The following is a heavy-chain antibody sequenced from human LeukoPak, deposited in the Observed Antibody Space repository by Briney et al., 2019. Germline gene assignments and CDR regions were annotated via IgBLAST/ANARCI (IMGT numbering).Heavy chain of an antibody. CDR3: ARPYYYDSRIDP. CDR2: MYYSGST. V-gene: IGHV4-30-4*01. CDR1: GGSISSGDYY. D-gene: IGHD3-22*01. J-gene: IGHJ5*02. Sequence: PSETLSLTCTVSGGSISSGDYYWSWIRQPPGKGLEWIAYMYYSGSTYYNPSLKSQVTMSADTSKNQFSLKLSSVTAADTAVYYCARPYYYDSRIDPWGQGILVTVSS.